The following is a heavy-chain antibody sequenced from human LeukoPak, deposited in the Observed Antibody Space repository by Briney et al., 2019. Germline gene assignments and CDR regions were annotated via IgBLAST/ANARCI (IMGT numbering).Heavy chain of an antibody. CDR3: ARAPGGTQASSGYFDY. V-gene: IGHV3-53*01. J-gene: IGHJ4*02. Sequence: GGSLRLSCAASGFTVSSNYMSRVRQAPGKGLEWVSVMYSDGRTYYADSVKGRFTISRDNSKNTLYLQMNSLRAEDTAVYYCARAPGGTQASSGYFDYWGQGTLVTVSS. D-gene: IGHD3-22*01. CDR1: GFTVSSNY. CDR2: MYSDGRT.